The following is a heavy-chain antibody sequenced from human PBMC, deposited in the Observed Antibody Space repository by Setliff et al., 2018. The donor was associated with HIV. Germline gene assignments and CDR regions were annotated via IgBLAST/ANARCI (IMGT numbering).Heavy chain of an antibody. V-gene: IGHV4-59*01. CDR1: GGSMDNYY. Sequence: LSLTCIVSGGSMDNYYWNWVRQTPGKGLEWIGYIYESAYSHYTVSLRSRVTISMDTSKNQFSLTLRSVTAADRAVYYCARAQVHRGVVARSLYYFDYWGQGALVTVS. CDR2: IYESAYS. D-gene: IGHD3-10*01. J-gene: IGHJ4*02. CDR3: ARAQVHRGVVARSLYYFDY.